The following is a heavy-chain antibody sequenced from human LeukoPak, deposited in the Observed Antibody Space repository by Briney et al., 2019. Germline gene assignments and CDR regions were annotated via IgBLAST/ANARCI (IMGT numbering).Heavy chain of an antibody. D-gene: IGHD2-15*01. Sequence: GGSLRLSCAASGFTSSNAWMSWVRQAPGKGLEWVGRIKSKTDGGTTDYAAPVKGRFTISRDDSKNTLYLQMNSLKTEDTAVYYCTTARTKGYCSGGSCYTDLDYWGQGTLVTVSS. CDR2: IKSKTDGGTT. CDR3: TTARTKGYCSGGSCYTDLDY. CDR1: GFTSSNAW. J-gene: IGHJ4*02. V-gene: IGHV3-15*01.